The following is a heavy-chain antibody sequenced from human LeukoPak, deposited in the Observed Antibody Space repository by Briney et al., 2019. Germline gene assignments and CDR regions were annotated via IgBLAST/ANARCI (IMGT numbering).Heavy chain of an antibody. V-gene: IGHV3-20*04. CDR2: INWNGGST. CDR3: ARARELLWFGELSYYFDY. CDR1: GFTFDDYG. D-gene: IGHD3-10*01. Sequence: RPGGYLRLYCAASGFTFDDYGMSWVRQAPGKGLEWVSGINWNGGSTGYADSVKGRFTISRDNAKNSLYLQMNSLRAEDTALYYCARARELLWFGELSYYFDYWGQGTLVTVSS. J-gene: IGHJ4*02.